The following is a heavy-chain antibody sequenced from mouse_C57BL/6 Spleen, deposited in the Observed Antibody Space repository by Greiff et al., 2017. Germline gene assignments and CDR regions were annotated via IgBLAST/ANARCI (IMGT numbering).Heavy chain of an antibody. CDR1: GYAFSSSW. V-gene: IGHV1-82*01. Sequence: QVQLQQSGPELVKPGASVKISCKASGYAFSSSWMNWVKQRPGKGLEWIGRIYPGDGDTNYNGKFKGKATLTADKSSSTAYMQLSSLTSEDSAVYFCARFLITTVVAPDDWGQGTTLTVSS. CDR2: IYPGDGDT. J-gene: IGHJ2*01. CDR3: ARFLITTVVAPDD. D-gene: IGHD1-1*01.